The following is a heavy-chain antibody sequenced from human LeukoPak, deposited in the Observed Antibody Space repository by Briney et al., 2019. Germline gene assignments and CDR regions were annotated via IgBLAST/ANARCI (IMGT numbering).Heavy chain of an antibody. V-gene: IGHV3-23*01. CDR1: GFTFSSYA. D-gene: IGHD3-10*01. CDR3: AKHYGSGTYYNYLDY. CDR2: ISSNGGGT. Sequence: GGCLRLSCAASGFTFSSYAMSWVRRAPGKGLERVSAISSNGGGTFYADSVKGRFTISRDNSQNTLYLQMNSLRAEDTAIYYCAKHYGSGTYYNYLDYWGQGTLVTVSS. J-gene: IGHJ4*02.